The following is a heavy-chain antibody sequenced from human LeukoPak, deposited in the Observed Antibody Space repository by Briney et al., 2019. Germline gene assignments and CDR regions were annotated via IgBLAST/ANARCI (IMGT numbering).Heavy chain of an antibody. Sequence: GGSLRLSCAASGFTFSSYAMHWVRQAPGKGLEYXSAISSNGGSTYYANSVKGRFTISRDNSKNTLYLQMGSLRAEDMAVYYCARDPGTTFYYYYMDVWGKGTTVTVSS. CDR3: ARDPGTTFYYYYMDV. CDR1: GFTFSSYA. V-gene: IGHV3-64*01. J-gene: IGHJ6*03. D-gene: IGHD1-7*01. CDR2: ISSNGGST.